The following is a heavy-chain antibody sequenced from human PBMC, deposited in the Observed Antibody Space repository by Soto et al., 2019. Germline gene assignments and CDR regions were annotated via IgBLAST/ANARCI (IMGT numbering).Heavy chain of an antibody. CDR1: GFTFSSYA. Sequence: QVQLVESGGGVVQPGRSLRLSCAASGFTFSSYAMHWVRQAPGKGLEWVAVISYDGSNKYYADSVKGRFTISRDNSKNALYLQMNSLRAEDTAVYYCAREGGAYCFDYWGQGTLVTVSS. D-gene: IGHD2-15*01. V-gene: IGHV3-30-3*01. CDR2: ISYDGSNK. CDR3: AREGGAYCFDY. J-gene: IGHJ4*02.